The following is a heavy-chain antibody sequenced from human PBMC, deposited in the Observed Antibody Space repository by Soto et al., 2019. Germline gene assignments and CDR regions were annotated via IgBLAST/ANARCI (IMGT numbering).Heavy chain of an antibody. CDR3: ARAYNWNDVLDY. D-gene: IGHD1-1*01. J-gene: IGHJ4*02. CDR2: INPGGRST. CDR1: GYTFTNYY. V-gene: IGHV1-46*01. Sequence: VASVKVSCKASGYTFTNYYMHWVRQAPGQGLEWMGIINPGGRSTNCAQKFQGRVTMTRDTSTGTVFMELSSLRSEDTAVYYCARAYNWNDVLDYWGQGTLVTVSS.